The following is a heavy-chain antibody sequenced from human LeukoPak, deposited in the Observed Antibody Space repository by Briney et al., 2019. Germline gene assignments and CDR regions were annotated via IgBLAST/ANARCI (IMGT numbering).Heavy chain of an antibody. J-gene: IGHJ4*02. CDR2: IRYDGSNK. V-gene: IGHV3-30*02. Sequence: PGGSLRLSCAASGFTFSSYGMQWVRQAPGKGLEWVAFIRYDGSNKYYADSVKGRFTISRDNSKNTLYLQMNSLRAEDTAVYYCAKTHYDSSGYYPEEIFDYWGQGTLVTVSS. CDR3: AKTHYDSSGYYPEEIFDY. CDR1: GFTFSSYG. D-gene: IGHD3-22*01.